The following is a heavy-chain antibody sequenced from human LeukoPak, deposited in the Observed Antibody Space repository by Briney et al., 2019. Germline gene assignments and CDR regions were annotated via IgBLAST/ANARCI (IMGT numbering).Heavy chain of an antibody. Sequence: AGSLRLSCAASGFTVSSNYTSWVRQAPGKGLEWVSSISSSSSYIYYADSVKGRVTISRDNANNSLYLQMSSLRAEDTAVYYCARGQGSSSRSCDYWGQGTLVTVSS. J-gene: IGHJ4*02. CDR1: GFTVSSNY. CDR2: ISSSSSYI. V-gene: IGHV3-21*01. D-gene: IGHD6-6*01. CDR3: ARGQGSSSRSCDY.